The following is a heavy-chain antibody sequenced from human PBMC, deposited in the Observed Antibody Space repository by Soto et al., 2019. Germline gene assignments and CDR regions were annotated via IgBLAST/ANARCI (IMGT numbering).Heavy chain of an antibody. V-gene: IGHV3-74*01. J-gene: IGHJ4*02. CDR2: IDNEGSGT. Sequence: LRLSCTASGFTLSSYWIHWVRQAPGKGLVWVSRIDNEGSGTSYADSVKGRFTISRDNAKNTVYLQMNSLRSEDTAVYYCGSVFENWGQGTPVTVSS. CDR3: GSVFEN. CDR1: GFTLSSYW.